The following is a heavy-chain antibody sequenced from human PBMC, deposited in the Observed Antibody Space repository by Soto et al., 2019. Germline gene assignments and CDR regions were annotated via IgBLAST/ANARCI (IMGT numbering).Heavy chain of an antibody. J-gene: IGHJ1*01. CDR2: ISGSDGKT. D-gene: IGHD3-10*01. CDR3: ARWSYIDS. CDR1: GFSFGSYA. Sequence: PGGSLTLSCAASGFSFGSYALSWVRQAPGKGLEWVSTISGSDGKTSYADSVKGRFSISRDTSQSTLYLHMNSPRPAHQAIYSCARWSYIDSWGQGTRVTVSS. V-gene: IGHV3-23*01.